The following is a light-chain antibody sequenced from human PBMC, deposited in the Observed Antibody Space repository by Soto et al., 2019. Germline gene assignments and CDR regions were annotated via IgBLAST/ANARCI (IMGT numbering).Light chain of an antibody. Sequence: ALTQPPSASGSPGQSVTISCTGTSSDIGGYNYVSWYQQHPGKAPKLMIYEVSKRPSGVPDRFSGSKSGSTASLTVSGLQAEDEADYYCSSYAGSKYWVFGGGTQLTVL. CDR2: EVS. J-gene: IGLJ3*02. CDR3: SSYAGSKYWV. V-gene: IGLV2-8*01. CDR1: SSDIGGYNY.